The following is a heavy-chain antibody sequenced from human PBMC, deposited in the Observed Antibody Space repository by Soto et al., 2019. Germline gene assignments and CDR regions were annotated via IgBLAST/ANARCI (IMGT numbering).Heavy chain of an antibody. CDR3: ARYNWNYPRYYYYGMDV. CDR1: GGSIGSSSYY. D-gene: IGHD1-1*01. J-gene: IGHJ6*02. Sequence: SETPSLTCTVSGGSIGSSSYYWGWIRQPPGEGLEWIGSIYYSGSTYYNPSLKSRVTISVDTYKNQFSLKLSCVTAADTAVNYCARYNWNYPRYYYYGMDVWGQGTTVTVSS. CDR2: IYYSGST. V-gene: IGHV4-39*01.